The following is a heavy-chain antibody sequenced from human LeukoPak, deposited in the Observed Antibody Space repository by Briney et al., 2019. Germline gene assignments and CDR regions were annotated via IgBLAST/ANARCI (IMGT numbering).Heavy chain of an antibody. D-gene: IGHD1-26*01. Sequence: GASVKVSCKASGYTFTSYGINWVRQAPGQGLEWMGWISAYNGNTNHARKLQGRVTMTSDTSTSTAYMELRSLRSDDTAVYYCARGSGTYYGSAFDIWGQGTMVTVSS. CDR3: ARGSGTYYGSAFDI. CDR2: ISAYNGNT. CDR1: GYTFTSYG. J-gene: IGHJ3*02. V-gene: IGHV1-18*01.